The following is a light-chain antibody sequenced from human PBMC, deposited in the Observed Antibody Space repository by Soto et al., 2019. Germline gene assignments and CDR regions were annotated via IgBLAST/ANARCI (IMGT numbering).Light chain of an antibody. V-gene: IGKV3-15*01. CDR2: GAS. CDR3: QQYKKWPPWT. CDR1: EYVNNN. J-gene: IGKJ1*01. Sequence: IVMTQSPANLSVSPGESAMLSCRASEYVNNNLAWYQHKPGQAPRLLIFGASTRATDTPARFSGSGSGTEFTLTISSPQSADSAVYYCQQYKKWPPWTFGQGTKVDIK.